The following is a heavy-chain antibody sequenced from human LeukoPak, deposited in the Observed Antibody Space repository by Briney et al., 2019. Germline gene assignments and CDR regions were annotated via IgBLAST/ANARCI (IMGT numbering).Heavy chain of an antibody. V-gene: IGHV5-51*01. J-gene: IGHJ3*02. CDR2: IYPGDSDT. CDR3: ARPGESRYCSGGSCAFDI. Sequence: GESLKISCKGSGYSFTSYWIGWVRQMPGKGLEWMGIIYPGDSDTRYSPSFQGQVTISADKSISTAYLQWSSLKASDTAMYYCARPGESRYCSGGSCAFDIWGQGTMVTVSP. D-gene: IGHD2-15*01. CDR1: GYSFTSYW.